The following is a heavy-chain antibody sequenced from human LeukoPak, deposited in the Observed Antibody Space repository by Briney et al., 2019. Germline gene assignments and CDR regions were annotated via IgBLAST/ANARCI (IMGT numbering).Heavy chain of an antibody. V-gene: IGHV3-20*04. CDR1: GFTFDDFG. CDR2: INWNGGST. CDR3: ARLGVGATRDAFDI. D-gene: IGHD1-26*01. J-gene: IGHJ3*02. Sequence: GGSLRLSCAASGFTFDDFGMSWVRQAPGKGLEWVSGINWNGGSTGYADSVKGRFTISRDNAKNSLYLQMNSLRAEDTALYYCARLGVGATRDAFDIWGQGTMVTVSS.